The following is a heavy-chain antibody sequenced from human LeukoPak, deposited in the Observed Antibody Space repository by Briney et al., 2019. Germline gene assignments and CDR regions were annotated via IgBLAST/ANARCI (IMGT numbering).Heavy chain of an antibody. CDR3: ARHGSTDYFDY. J-gene: IGHJ4*02. CDR1: GGSISRDH. V-gene: IGHV4-59*05. D-gene: IGHD2-2*03. Sequence: SETLSRTCTVSGGSISRDHWNWIRQPPGKGLEWIGRIYYSGSTFYNPSLKSRVTISVDTSKNQLSLRLSSVTAADTAVYYCARHGSTDYFDYWGQGTLVTVSS. CDR2: IYYSGST.